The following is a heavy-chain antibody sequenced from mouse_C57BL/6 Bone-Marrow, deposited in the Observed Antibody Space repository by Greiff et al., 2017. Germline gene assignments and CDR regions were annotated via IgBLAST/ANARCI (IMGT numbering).Heavy chain of an antibody. Sequence: VQLQQPGAELVKPGASVKLSCKASGYTFTSYWMHWVKQRPGQGLEWIGMITPNSGSTNYNEKFKSKATLTVDKSSSTADMQLSSLTSEDSAVYYCARWGGAWFAYWGQGTLVTVSA. V-gene: IGHV1-64*01. CDR3: ARWGGAWFAY. CDR1: GYTFTSYW. J-gene: IGHJ3*01. CDR2: ITPNSGST.